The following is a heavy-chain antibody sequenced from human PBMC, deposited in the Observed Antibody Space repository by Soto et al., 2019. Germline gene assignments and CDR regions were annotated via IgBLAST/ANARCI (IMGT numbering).Heavy chain of an antibody. CDR1: GGTHSNYA. V-gene: IGHV1-69*06. Sequence: QVQLVQSGAEVKKPGSSVKVSCKASGGTHSNYAFSWVRQAPGQGLEWVGGTIPIFGAVIYAQKFQGRVTITADRSTSTAYLELSSLRIEDTAVYYCAAGGKNGYIKWGQGTQVTVSS. CDR2: TIPIFGAV. J-gene: IGHJ4*02. D-gene: IGHD5-12*01. CDR3: AAGGKNGYIK.